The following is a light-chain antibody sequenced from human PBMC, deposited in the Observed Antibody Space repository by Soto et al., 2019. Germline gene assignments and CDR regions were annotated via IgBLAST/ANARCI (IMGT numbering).Light chain of an antibody. V-gene: IGKV1-5*01. CDR2: DAS. CDR1: QSISSW. CDR3: KQYNSYSSFT. J-gene: IGKJ2*01. Sequence: DIQMTQSPSTLSASVGDRVTITCRAGQSISSWLAWYQQKPGKAPKVLIYDASSLESGVPSRFSGSGSGTEFTLTISSLQPDDFATYYCKQYNSYSSFTFGQGTKLEIK.